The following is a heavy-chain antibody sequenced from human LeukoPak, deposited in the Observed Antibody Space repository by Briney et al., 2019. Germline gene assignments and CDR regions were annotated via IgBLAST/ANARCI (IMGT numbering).Heavy chain of an antibody. V-gene: IGHV4-59*08. CDR3: ARRGYYYDSSGYRY. D-gene: IGHD3-22*01. Sequence: TXTVSGGSXXSYYWNWIRQPPGKGLEWIGYIYYSGNTNYNPSLKSRVTMSVDTSKNQFSLKLSSVTAADTAVYYCARRGYYYDSSGYRYWGQGTLVTVSS. J-gene: IGHJ4*02. CDR2: IYYSGNT. CDR1: GGSXXSYY.